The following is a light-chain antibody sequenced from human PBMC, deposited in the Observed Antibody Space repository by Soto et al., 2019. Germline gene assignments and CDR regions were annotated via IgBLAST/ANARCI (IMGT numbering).Light chain of an antibody. CDR2: DAS. V-gene: IGKV3-11*01. CDR1: PSVSSY. Sequence: EIVLTQSPATLSLSPGERATLSCRASPSVSSYLAWYQQKPGQAPRLLIYDASNRATGIPARFSGSGSGTDFTLTISSLEPEDCAVYYCQQRSNWSFGGGTKVEIK. CDR3: QQRSNWS. J-gene: IGKJ4*01.